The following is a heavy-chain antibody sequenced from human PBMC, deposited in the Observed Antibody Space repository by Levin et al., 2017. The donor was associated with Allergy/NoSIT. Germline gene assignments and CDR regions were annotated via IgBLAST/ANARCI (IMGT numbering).Heavy chain of an antibody. CDR3: AKDAIRGSDQPYYFAY. V-gene: IGHV3-23*01. CDR2: IINSGVGT. Sequence: GGSLRLSCAASGFTFNNYAMSWVRQAPGKGLEWVSAIINSGVGTYYADSVKGRFTISRDNSKNTMYLQMNSLRAEDTAVYFCAKDAIRGSDQPYYFAYWGQGPLVTASS. J-gene: IGHJ4*02. D-gene: IGHD6-19*01. CDR1: GFTFNNYA.